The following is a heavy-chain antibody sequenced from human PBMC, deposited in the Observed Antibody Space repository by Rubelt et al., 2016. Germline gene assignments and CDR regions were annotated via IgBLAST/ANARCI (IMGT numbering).Heavy chain of an antibody. V-gene: IGHV3-66*02. J-gene: IGHJ4*02. Sequence: EVQLVESGGGLIQSGGSLRLSCAASGFTVSTNYMSWVRQAPGKGLDWVSVIYSGGGTYYAESVKGRFTVSKDNSKNTIYLQMNGLRAEDTAVYYCAIPGYSYGTSDYWGQGTLVTVSS. CDR3: AIPGYSYGTSDY. CDR1: GFTVSTNY. CDR2: IYSGGGT. D-gene: IGHD5-18*01.